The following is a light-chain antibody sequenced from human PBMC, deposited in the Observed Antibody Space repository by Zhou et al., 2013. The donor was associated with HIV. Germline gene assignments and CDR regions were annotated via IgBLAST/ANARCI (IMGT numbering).Light chain of an antibody. J-gene: IGKJ2*04. CDR1: HNISTN. CDR2: GAS. Sequence: VMTQSPATLSVSPGDRATLSCRASHNISTNLAWYQQKSGQAPRVLIYGASSRATGIPDRFSGSGSGTDFTLTISRLEPEDFAVYYCQQYGSPCSFGQGTKLEIK. V-gene: IGKV3-20*01. CDR3: QQYGSPCS.